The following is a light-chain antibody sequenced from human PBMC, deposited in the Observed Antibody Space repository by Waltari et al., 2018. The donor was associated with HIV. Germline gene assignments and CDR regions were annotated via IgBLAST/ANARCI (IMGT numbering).Light chain of an antibody. J-gene: IGLJ3*02. CDR2: DDS. CDR3: QVWDSSRDQWV. Sequence: SHVLTHPPSLSEDPGKTARRTWGGNNIRSKSVQLYQQKPGQAPVLVICDDSDRPPGIPERFSGSNSGNTATLTISRVEVGDEADYYCQVWDSSRDQWVFGGGTKLTVL. V-gene: IGLV3-21*04. CDR1: NIRSKS.